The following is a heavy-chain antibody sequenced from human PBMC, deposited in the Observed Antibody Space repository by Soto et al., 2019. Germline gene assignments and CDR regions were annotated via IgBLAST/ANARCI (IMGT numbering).Heavy chain of an antibody. CDR1: GGTVASSHW. CDR3: AREIVTAGGNNYFDP. D-gene: IGHD2-21*02. J-gene: IGHJ5*02. CDR2: VYHTGDT. Sequence: SSETLSLTCGVSGGTVASSHWWSWVRQSPGSGLEWIGNVYHTGDTNFNPSLQSRVTFSVDKSNNQFSLRLTSVTAADTAVYFCAREIVTAGGNNYFDPWGPGTLVTVSS. V-gene: IGHV4-4*02.